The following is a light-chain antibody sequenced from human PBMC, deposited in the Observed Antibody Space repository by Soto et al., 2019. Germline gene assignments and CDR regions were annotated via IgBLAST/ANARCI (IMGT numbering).Light chain of an antibody. Sequence: DIQMTQSPSTLSASVGDRVTITCRASQSISSWLAWYQQKPGKAPKLLIYDASSLESGVPSRFSGSGSGTEFTLTISSLQPDDFATYYCQQYNGYSYTFGQGTKLEIK. CDR3: QQYNGYSYT. CDR1: QSISSW. V-gene: IGKV1-5*01. J-gene: IGKJ2*01. CDR2: DAS.